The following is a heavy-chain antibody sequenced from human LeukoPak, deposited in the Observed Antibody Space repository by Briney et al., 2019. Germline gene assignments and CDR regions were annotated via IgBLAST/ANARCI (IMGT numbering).Heavy chain of an antibody. J-gene: IGHJ3*02. CDR2: ISSSGSYM. Sequence: GGSLRLSCAASEFTFSDYSMTWVRQAPGKGLKWVSFISSSGSYMYYADSVKGRFTISRDDAKNSLYLQMNSLRAEDTALYYCAKDATYDVWDAFDIWGQGTMVTVSS. V-gene: IGHV3-21*04. CDR1: EFTFSDYS. D-gene: IGHD3-3*01. CDR3: AKDATYDVWDAFDI.